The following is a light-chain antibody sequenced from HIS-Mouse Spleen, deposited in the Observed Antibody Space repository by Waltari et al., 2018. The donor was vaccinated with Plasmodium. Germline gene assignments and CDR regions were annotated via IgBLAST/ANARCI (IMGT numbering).Light chain of an antibody. CDR1: ALPTKY. Sequence: SYELTPPPSVSVSPGQTARIPCSGYALPTKYAYWYQQKSGQAPVLVIYEDSKRPSGIPERFSGSSSGTMATLTISGAQVEDEADYYCYSTDSSGNHRVFGGGTKLTVL. CDR2: EDS. CDR3: YSTDSSGNHRV. J-gene: IGLJ3*02. V-gene: IGLV3-10*01.